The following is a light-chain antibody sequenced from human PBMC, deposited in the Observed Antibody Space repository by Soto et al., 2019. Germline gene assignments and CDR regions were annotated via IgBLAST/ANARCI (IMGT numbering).Light chain of an antibody. CDR1: QSVSSD. J-gene: IGKJ1*01. V-gene: IGKV3-11*01. Sequence: EIVLTQSLGTLSLSPGERATLSCRASQSVSSDLAWYQQKPGQAPRLLIYDASTRATDISARFSGSGSGTDFTLTISSLEPEDFAVYYCQQRSNWPVTFGQGTKVEVK. CDR2: DAS. CDR3: QQRSNWPVT.